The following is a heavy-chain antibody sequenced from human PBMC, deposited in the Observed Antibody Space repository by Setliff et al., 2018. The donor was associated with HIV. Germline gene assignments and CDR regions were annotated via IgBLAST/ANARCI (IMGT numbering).Heavy chain of an antibody. CDR2: ISPSGDTI. J-gene: IGHJ6*02. CDR1: GFTFSDYE. CDR3: SRIRWSYYGMDV. D-gene: IGHD2-15*01. V-gene: IGHV3-48*03. Sequence: PGESLKISCAASGFTFSDYEMNWVRQSPGKGLEWLSYISPSGDTIYYADSVRGRFTISRDNAKNSLFLQMNSLRVDDTVVYFCSRIRWSYYGMDVWGQGTTVTVSS.